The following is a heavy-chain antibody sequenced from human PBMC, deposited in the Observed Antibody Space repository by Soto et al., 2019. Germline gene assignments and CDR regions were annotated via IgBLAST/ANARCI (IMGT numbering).Heavy chain of an antibody. CDR2: ISAYNGNT. D-gene: IGHD3-22*01. CDR1: GYTFTSYG. V-gene: IGHV1-18*01. CDR3: ARDDSSGYYFGLKYFQH. Sequence: QVQLVQSGAEVKKPGASVKVSCKASGYTFTSYGISWVRQAPGQGLECMGWISAYNGNTNYAQKLQGRVTMTTDTSTSTAYMELRSLRSDDTAVYYCARDDSSGYYFGLKYFQHWGQGTLVTVSS. J-gene: IGHJ1*01.